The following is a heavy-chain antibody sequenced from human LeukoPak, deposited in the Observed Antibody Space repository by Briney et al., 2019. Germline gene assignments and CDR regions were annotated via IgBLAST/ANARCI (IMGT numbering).Heavy chain of an antibody. CDR1: GGSISNYF. CDR3: ARSRINNYYYMCV. J-gene: IGHJ6*03. D-gene: IGHD2/OR15-2a*01. V-gene: IGHV4-59*13. Sequence: SETLSLTCSVSGGSISNYFWSWVRQAPGKGLEWIGNVYYSGSTKYNPSLNTRVTISVDTSKNQFSLKLNSVTAADTAIYYCARSRINNYYYMCVWGNVTTVTVSS. CDR2: VYYSGST.